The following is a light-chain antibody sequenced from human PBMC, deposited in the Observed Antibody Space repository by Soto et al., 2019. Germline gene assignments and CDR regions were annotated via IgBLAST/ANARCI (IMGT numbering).Light chain of an antibody. Sequence: DIQMTQSPSSLSASVGDRVTITCRASQGISNYLAWYQQKPGKVPKLLIYAASTLQSVVPSRFSGSGSGTDFTLTISSLQPEDVATYYCQKYNSALPTFGQGTRLEIK. CDR3: QKYNSALPT. CDR2: AAS. V-gene: IGKV1-27*01. J-gene: IGKJ5*01. CDR1: QGISNY.